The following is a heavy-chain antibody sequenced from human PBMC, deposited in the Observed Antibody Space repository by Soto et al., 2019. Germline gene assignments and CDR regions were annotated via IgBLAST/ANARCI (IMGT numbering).Heavy chain of an antibody. J-gene: IGHJ5*02. D-gene: IGHD2-2*01. V-gene: IGHV4-34*01. CDR3: ARGPGIVVVPAAMGTDELIYWFDP. CDR2: INHSGST. Sequence: SETLSLTCAVYGGSFSGYYWSWIRQPPGKGLEWIGEINHSGSTNYNPSLKSRVTISVDTSKNQFSLKLSSVTAADTAVYYCARGPGIVVVPAAMGTDELIYWFDPWGQGTLVTVSS. CDR1: GGSFSGYY.